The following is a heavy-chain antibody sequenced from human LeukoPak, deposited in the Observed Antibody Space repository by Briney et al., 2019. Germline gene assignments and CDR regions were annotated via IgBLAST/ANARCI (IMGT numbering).Heavy chain of an antibody. CDR3: AKGGPYCSSTSCPYYFDY. Sequence: GGSLRLSCAASGFTFSSYAMSWVRQAPGKGLEWVSAISGSGGSTYYADSVKGRFTISRDNSKNTLYLQMNSLRAEDTAVYYCAKGGPYCSSTSCPYYFDYWGQGTLVTVSS. CDR1: GFTFSSYA. CDR2: ISGSGGST. D-gene: IGHD2-2*01. V-gene: IGHV3-23*01. J-gene: IGHJ4*02.